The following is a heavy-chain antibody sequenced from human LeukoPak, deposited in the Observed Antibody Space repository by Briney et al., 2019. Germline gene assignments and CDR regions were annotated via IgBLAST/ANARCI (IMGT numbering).Heavy chain of an antibody. V-gene: IGHV3-23*01. D-gene: IGHD1-26*01. J-gene: IGHJ4*02. CDR3: AKLEVGGHFDY. CDR1: GFTFSSYG. CDR2: ISGSGGST. Sequence: GGTLRLSCAASGFTFSSYGMSWVRQAPGKGLEWVSAISGSGGSTYYADSVKGRFTISRDNSKNTLYLQMNSLRAEDTAVYYCAKLEVGGHFDYWGQGTLVTVSS.